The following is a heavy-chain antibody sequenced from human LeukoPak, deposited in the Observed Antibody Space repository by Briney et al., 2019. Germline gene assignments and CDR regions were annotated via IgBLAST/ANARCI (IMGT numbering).Heavy chain of an antibody. CDR2: ISSSSSYT. CDR1: GFTFSSYT. D-gene: IGHD3-3*01. V-gene: IGHV3-21*01. Sequence: PGGSLRLSCAASGFTFSSYTMNWVRQAPGKGLEWVSSISSSSSYTYYADSVKGRFTLSRDNAKNSLYLQMNSLRAEDTAVYYCARVRSWSGQEAYWGQGTLVTVSS. CDR3: ARVRSWSGQEAY. J-gene: IGHJ4*02.